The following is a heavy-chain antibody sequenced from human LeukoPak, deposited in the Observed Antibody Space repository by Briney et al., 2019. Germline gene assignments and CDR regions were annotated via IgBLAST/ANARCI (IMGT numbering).Heavy chain of an antibody. J-gene: IGHJ4*02. V-gene: IGHV3-23*01. CDR2: IGGSNGIT. D-gene: IGHD5-12*01. CDR3: ARNENSGWGYFDN. CDR1: RFTFNSYA. Sequence: GGSLRLSCAASRFTFNSYAMSWVRQAPGKGLEWVSVIGGSNGITFYVGSVKGRFTISRDNSKDTLYLQMNSLSAEDTAVYYCARNENSGWGYFDNWGQGTLVTVSS.